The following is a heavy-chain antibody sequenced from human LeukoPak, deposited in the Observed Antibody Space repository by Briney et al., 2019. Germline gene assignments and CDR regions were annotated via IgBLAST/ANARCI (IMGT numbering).Heavy chain of an antibody. V-gene: IGHV4-59*01. Sequence: SETLSLTCTVSGGSISSYYWSWIRQPPGKGLEWIGYIYYSGSTNYNPSLKSRVTISVDTSKNQFSLKLSSVTAADTAVYYCARGIWFGRATYYFDYWGQGTLVTVSS. CDR3: ARGIWFGRATYYFDY. CDR1: GGSISSYY. J-gene: IGHJ4*02. D-gene: IGHD3-10*01. CDR2: IYYSGST.